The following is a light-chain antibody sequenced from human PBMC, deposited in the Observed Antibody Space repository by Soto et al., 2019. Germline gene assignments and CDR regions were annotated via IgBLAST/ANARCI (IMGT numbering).Light chain of an antibody. CDR1: SSDFGSYNL. Sequence: QSALTQPASVSGSPGQSITISCTGTSSDFGSYNLVSWYQQHPGKAPKLMIYEVSKRPSGVSNRFSGSKSGNPASLTISGLQAEDEADYYCCSYAGSSTLVFGGGTKLTVL. J-gene: IGLJ2*01. CDR2: EVS. V-gene: IGLV2-23*02. CDR3: CSYAGSSTLV.